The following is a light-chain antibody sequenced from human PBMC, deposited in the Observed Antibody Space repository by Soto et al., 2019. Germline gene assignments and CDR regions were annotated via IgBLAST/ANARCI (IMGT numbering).Light chain of an antibody. V-gene: IGKV1-39*01. J-gene: IGKJ2*01. CDR1: QSISSY. CDR2: AAS. Sequence: DIQMTQSPSSLSASVGDRVTITCRASQSISSYLNWYQQKPGKAPKLLIYAASSLQSGVPSRFSGRGSGTDFTLTISSLQPEDFATYYCQQSYSTPYTFGQATKLEIK. CDR3: QQSYSTPYT.